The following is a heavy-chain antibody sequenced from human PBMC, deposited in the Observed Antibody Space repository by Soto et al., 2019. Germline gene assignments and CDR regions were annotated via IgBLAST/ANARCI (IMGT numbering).Heavy chain of an antibody. CDR1: GYSFTSYW. Sequence: GESLKISCKGSGYSFTSYWNSRVRQMPGKGLEWMGRIDPSDSYTNYSPSFQGHVTITADKSISTAYLKWSSLKASDTAMYSCARHEPGYGDYDYYYGMDVWGQGTTVTVSS. CDR3: ARHEPGYGDYDYYYGMDV. D-gene: IGHD4-17*01. J-gene: IGHJ6*02. V-gene: IGHV5-10-1*01. CDR2: IDPSDSYT.